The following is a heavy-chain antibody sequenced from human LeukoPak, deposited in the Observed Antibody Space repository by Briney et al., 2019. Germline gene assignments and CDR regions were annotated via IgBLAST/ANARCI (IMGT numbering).Heavy chain of an antibody. CDR2: ISAYNGNT. CDR3: AREERYGSGSYWNPATYYYYYYGMDV. CDR1: GYTFTSYG. D-gene: IGHD3-10*01. Sequence: ASVKVSCKASGYTFTSYGISWVRQAPGQGLEWMGWISAYNGNTNYAQELQGRVTMTTDTSTSTAYMELRSLRSDDTAVYYCAREERYGSGSYWNPATYYYYYYGMDVWGQGTTVTVSS. V-gene: IGHV1-18*01. J-gene: IGHJ6*02.